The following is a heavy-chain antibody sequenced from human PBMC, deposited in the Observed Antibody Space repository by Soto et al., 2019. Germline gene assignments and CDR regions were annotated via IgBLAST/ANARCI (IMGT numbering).Heavy chain of an antibody. V-gene: IGHV3-30*18. CDR1: GFTFSTYG. Sequence: QVQLVESGGGVVQPGRSLRLSCVASGFTFSTYGMHWVRQAPGKGLEWVAVISYDGNNKYYADSVKGRLTISRDNSKNTVYLQMSRLRGEDTAVYYCAKGQHCSSTSCYFYHYGMDVWGQGTTVAVSS. D-gene: IGHD2-2*01. CDR2: ISYDGNNK. CDR3: AKGQHCSSTSCYFYHYGMDV. J-gene: IGHJ6*02.